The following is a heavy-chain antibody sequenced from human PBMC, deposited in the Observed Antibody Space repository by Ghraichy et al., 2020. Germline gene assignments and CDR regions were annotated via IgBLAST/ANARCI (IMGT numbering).Heavy chain of an antibody. CDR1: GGSVSSGTYY. D-gene: IGHD6-25*01. J-gene: IGHJ5*02. CDR2: IYTTGST. Sequence: SETLSLTCSVSGGSVSSGTYYWTWIRQPPGKALEWIGYIYTTGSTDYNPSLKSRLTVSLDTSKTQFSLKLRSVTAADTAVYFCARDLRGYVHPYNYFDPWAQGTRVT. CDR3: ARDLRGYVHPYNYFDP. V-gene: IGHV4-61*01.